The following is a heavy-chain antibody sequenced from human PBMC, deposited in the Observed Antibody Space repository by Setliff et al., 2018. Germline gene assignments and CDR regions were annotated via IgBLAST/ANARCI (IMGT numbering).Heavy chain of an antibody. D-gene: IGHD2-15*01. V-gene: IGHV4-38-2*02. CDR1: SSSITSAYS. CDR3: ATMMSTGVGGRGYLVN. J-gene: IGHJ4*02. CDR2: LHPSEGP. Sequence: SETLSLTCSVSSSSITSAYSWAWIRQTPGKGLEWIGTLHPSEGPSYNPSLRSRVTLSQDTSYNQFSLNLNSVTAADAAVYYCATMMSTGVGGRGYLVNWGQGTLVTISS.